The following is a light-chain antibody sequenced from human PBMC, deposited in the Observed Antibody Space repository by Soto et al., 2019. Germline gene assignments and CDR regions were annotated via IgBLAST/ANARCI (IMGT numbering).Light chain of an antibody. CDR1: SGSIASNY. J-gene: IGLJ3*02. Sequence: NFMLTQPHPVSESPGKTVTISCTRSSGSIASNYVQWYQQRPGSAPTTVIYEDNQRPSGVPDRFSGSIDSSSNSSSLTISGLKTEDEADYYCQSYDGAWVFGGGTKVTVL. CDR2: EDN. V-gene: IGLV6-57*04. CDR3: QSYDGAWV.